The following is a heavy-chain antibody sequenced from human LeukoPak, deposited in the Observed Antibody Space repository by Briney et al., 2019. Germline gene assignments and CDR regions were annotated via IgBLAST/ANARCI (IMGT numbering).Heavy chain of an antibody. CDR3: ARDHNWGPDY. V-gene: IGHV1-2*02. CDR1: GYTFTDHY. Sequence: ASVKVSCKALGYTFTDHYFHWLRQAPGQGLEWMGWIHPGRGDTNYAQKFQGRVSLTRGTSISTDYMELSRLTSDDTAVYYCARDHNWGPDYWGQGTLVSVSS. D-gene: IGHD7-27*01. J-gene: IGHJ4*02. CDR2: IHPGRGDT.